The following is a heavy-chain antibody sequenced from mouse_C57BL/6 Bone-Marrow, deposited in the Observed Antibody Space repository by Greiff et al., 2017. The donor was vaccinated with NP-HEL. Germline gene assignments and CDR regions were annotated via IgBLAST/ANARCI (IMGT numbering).Heavy chain of an antibody. J-gene: IGHJ2*01. V-gene: IGHV1-80*01. D-gene: IGHD2-3*01. Sequence: QVQLQQSGAELVKPGASVKISCKASGYAFSSYWMNWVKQRPGKGLEWIGQIYPGDGDTNYTGKFKGKATLTADKSSSTAYMQLSSLTSEDSAVYFCARERAYDGYDYWGQGTTLTVSS. CDR2: IYPGDGDT. CDR1: GYAFSSYW. CDR3: ARERAYDGYDY.